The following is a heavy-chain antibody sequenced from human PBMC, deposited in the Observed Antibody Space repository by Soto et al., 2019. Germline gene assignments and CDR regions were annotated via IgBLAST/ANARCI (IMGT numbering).Heavy chain of an antibody. V-gene: IGHV3-21*01. J-gene: IGHJ4*02. CDR2: ISSSSYI. D-gene: IGHD3-9*01. CDR1: GFTFSSYS. CDR3: ATSYDILTGYYFDY. Sequence: GSLRLSCAASGFTFSSYSMNWVRQAPGKGLEWVSSISSSSYIYYADSVKGRFTISRDNAKNSLYLQMNSLRAEDTAVYYCATSYDILTGYYFDYWGQGTLVTVSS.